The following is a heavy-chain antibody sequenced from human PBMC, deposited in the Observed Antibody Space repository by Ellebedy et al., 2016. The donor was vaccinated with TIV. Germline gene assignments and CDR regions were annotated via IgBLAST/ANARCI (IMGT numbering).Heavy chain of an antibody. V-gene: IGHV4-34*01. CDR1: GGSFSGYY. D-gene: IGHD6-13*01. CDR3: AKLAAVAYLGAVNYHSMDV. Sequence: MPSETLPLTCAVYGGSFSGYYWSWIRQPPGKRLEWIGEINHSGSTNYNPSLKSRVTISVDTSKNQFSLKLSSVTAADTGVYYCAKLAAVAYLGAVNYHSMDVWGQGTTVTVSS. CDR2: INHSGST. J-gene: IGHJ6*02.